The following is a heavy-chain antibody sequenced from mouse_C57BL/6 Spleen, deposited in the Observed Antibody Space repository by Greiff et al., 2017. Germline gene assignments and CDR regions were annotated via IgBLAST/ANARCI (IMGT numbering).Heavy chain of an antibody. CDR3: ARGGYPDY. D-gene: IGHD2-14*01. CDR1: GYTFTSYW. J-gene: IGHJ2*01. V-gene: IGHV1-69*01. CDR2: IDPSDSYT. Sequence: VQLQQPGAELVMPGASVKLSCKASGYTFTSYWMHWVKQRPGQGLEWIGEIDPSDSYTNYNQKFKGKSTLTVDKSSSTAYMQRSSLTSEDSAVYYCARGGYPDYWGQGTTLTVSS.